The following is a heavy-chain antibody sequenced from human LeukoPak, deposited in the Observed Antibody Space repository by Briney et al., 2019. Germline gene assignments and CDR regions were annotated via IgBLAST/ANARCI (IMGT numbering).Heavy chain of an antibody. CDR1: GGSISSSSYY. CDR3: ARGTTMILDAFDI. CDR2: IYYSGNT. D-gene: IGHD3-22*01. Sequence: SETLSLTCTVSGGSISSSSYYWGWIRQPPGKGLEWIGSIYYSGNTYYNPSLKSRVTISVDKSKNQFSLKLSSVTAADTAVYYCARGTTMILDAFDIWGQGTMVTVSS. V-gene: IGHV4-39*07. J-gene: IGHJ3*02.